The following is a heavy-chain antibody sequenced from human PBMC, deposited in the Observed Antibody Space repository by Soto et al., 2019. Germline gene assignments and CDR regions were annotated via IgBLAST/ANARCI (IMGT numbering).Heavy chain of an antibody. CDR1: GFTFSILA. V-gene: IGHV3-23*01. J-gene: IGHJ4*02. CDR2: IDYTGGTT. Sequence: GGSLRLSCAASGFTFSILAMGWVRQAPGKGLEWVSVIDYTGGTTYYTDSVKGRFIISRDNSKKMLYLQMNSLRAEDTAVYYCAKDASRTGGWYYFDYWGQGALVTVSS. D-gene: IGHD6-19*01. CDR3: AKDASRTGGWYYFDY.